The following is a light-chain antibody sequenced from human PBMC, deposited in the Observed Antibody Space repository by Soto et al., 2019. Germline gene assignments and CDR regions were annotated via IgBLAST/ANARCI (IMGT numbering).Light chain of an antibody. V-gene: IGLV1-44*01. CDR1: SSNIGSNT. CDR2: SNN. J-gene: IGLJ2*01. Sequence: QAVVTQPPSASGTPGQRVTISCSGSSSNIGSNTVNWYQQLPGTAPKLLIYSNNQLPSGVPDRFSGSKSGTSASLAISGLQSEDEADYYCAAWDDSLRVVFGGGTKLTVL. CDR3: AAWDDSLRVV.